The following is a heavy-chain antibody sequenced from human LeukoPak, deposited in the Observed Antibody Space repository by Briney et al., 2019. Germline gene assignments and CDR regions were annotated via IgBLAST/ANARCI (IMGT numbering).Heavy chain of an antibody. CDR3: AKHHYDILLSHFDS. CDR2: ISTTRTYI. V-gene: IGHV3-21*04. CDR1: GFAFSSYN. J-gene: IGHJ4*02. Sequence: GGSLGLSCAASGFAFSSYNMKWVRQAPGKGLEWVSFISTTRTYIYYADSVKGRFTVSRDNSKSALYLELNSLRAEDTAVYFCAKHHYDILLSHFDSWGQGTLVAVSS. D-gene: IGHD3-9*01.